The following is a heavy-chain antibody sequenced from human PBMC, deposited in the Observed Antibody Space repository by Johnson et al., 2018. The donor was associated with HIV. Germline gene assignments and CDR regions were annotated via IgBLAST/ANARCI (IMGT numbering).Heavy chain of an antibody. CDR2: ISSSGGTI. CDR1: GFTFDDYA. Sequence: VQLVESGGGLVQPGRSLRLSCAASGFTFDDYAMHWVRQAPGKGLEWISYISSSGGTIFYADSVKGRFTISRDIAKNTLYLQMNSLRAEDTAVYYCARDGRGLDAFDIWGQGTVVTVSS. V-gene: IGHV3-48*03. D-gene: IGHD3/OR15-3a*01. CDR3: ARDGRGLDAFDI. J-gene: IGHJ3*02.